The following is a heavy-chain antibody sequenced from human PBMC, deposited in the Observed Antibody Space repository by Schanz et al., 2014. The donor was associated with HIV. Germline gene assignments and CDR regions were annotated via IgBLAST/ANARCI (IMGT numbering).Heavy chain of an antibody. V-gene: IGHV1-2*02. CDR1: GYNFSGYY. CDR2: INTDNGDT. J-gene: IGHJ4*02. CDR3: ARRGTAVAAANLD. Sequence: QVQLVQSGADVKKPGASVRVSCKVSGYNFSGYYMHWVRQAPGQGLEWIGWINTDNGDTNYAQVFQDRVTMIGDTSRSSVYMELRSLSSDDTAVYYCARRGTAVAAANLDWGQGTLVTVSS. D-gene: IGHD6-13*01.